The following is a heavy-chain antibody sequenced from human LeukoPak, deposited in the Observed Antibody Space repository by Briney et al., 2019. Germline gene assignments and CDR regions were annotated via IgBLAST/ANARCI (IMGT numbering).Heavy chain of an antibody. D-gene: IGHD2-21*01. Sequence: ASVKVSCKASGYTFTNYAMHWVRLAPGQRLQWMGWINLVNGNTKYSQYFEGRVTITRDTSASTVYMELSSLRPDDMAVYYCARGRGTIGSNRDFYFYYYMDTWGNGTTVTVSS. J-gene: IGHJ6*03. CDR2: INLVNGNT. V-gene: IGHV1-3*03. CDR3: ARGRGTIGSNRDFYFYYYMDT. CDR1: GYTFTNYA.